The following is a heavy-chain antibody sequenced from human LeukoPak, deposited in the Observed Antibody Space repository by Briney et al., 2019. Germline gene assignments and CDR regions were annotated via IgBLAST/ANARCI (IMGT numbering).Heavy chain of an antibody. CDR1: GGSISSYY. V-gene: IGHV4-59*01. J-gene: IGHJ3*02. CDR3: ARDHARYFDWLTHDAFDI. CDR2: IYYSGST. Sequence: PSETLSLTCAVSGGSISSYYWSWIQQPPGKGLEWIGYIYYSGSTNYNPSLKSRVTISVDTSKNQFSLKLSSVTAADTAVYYCARDHARYFDWLTHDAFDIWGQGTMITVSS. D-gene: IGHD3-9*01.